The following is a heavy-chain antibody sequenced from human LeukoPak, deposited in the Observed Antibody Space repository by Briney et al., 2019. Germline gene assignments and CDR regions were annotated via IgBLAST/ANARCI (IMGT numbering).Heavy chain of an antibody. V-gene: IGHV3-30*18. CDR3: AKDVLVWSGRYYYGMDV. Sequence: VRSLRLSCAVSGFTFITYGMHWGRQAPDKGLEWVAVISYDGSKQYDADTVKGRCTISRDNSKNTLYLQMNSLRAEDTAVYYCAKDVLVWSGRYYYGMDVWGQGTTVTVSS. D-gene: IGHD3-3*01. J-gene: IGHJ6*02. CDR2: ISYDGSKQ. CDR1: GFTFITYG.